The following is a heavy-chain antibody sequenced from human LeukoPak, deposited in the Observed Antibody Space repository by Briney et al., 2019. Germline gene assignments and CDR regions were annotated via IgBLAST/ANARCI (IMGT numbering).Heavy chain of an antibody. D-gene: IGHD2/OR15-2a*01. V-gene: IGHV4-61*02. CDR3: ARGNMLSDSFDF. Sequence: PSQTLSLTCTVSGGSLSSGGYYWSWIRQPAGKGLEWIGRIFRPGSTNYNPSLKSRVTISEDTSQNQFSLHLSSVTAADTAVYYCARGNMLSDSFDFWGQGTVVTVSS. J-gene: IGHJ3*01. CDR2: IFRPGST. CDR1: GGSLSSGGYY.